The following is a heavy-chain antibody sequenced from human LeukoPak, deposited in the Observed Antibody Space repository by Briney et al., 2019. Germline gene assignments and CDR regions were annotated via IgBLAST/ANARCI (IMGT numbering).Heavy chain of an antibody. Sequence: GGSLRLSCAAAGFTFSSYAMSWVRQAPGKGLEWVSAISGSGGSTYYADSVERRFTISRDNSKNALYLQMNSLRAEDTAVYYCAKYCDSTSCYDYYFDHWGQGTLVTVSS. CDR3: AKYCDSTSCYDYYFDH. CDR2: ISGSGGST. J-gene: IGHJ4*02. V-gene: IGHV3-23*01. CDR1: GFTFSSYA. D-gene: IGHD2-2*01.